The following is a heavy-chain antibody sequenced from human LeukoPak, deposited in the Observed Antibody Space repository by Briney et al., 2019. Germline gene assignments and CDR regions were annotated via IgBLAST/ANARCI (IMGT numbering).Heavy chain of an antibody. V-gene: IGHV3-48*04. CDR3: ATDSPETAAFDY. J-gene: IGHJ4*02. D-gene: IGHD1-1*01. CDR1: GFSFSTYS. CDR2: IVGSSSTI. Sequence: GGSLRLSCAASGFSFSTYSMSWVRQAPGKGLEWVSYIVGSSSTIYYADSVKGRFTISRDNAKNSLYLQMDSLRAEDTAVYYCATDSPETAAFDYWGQGTLVTVSS.